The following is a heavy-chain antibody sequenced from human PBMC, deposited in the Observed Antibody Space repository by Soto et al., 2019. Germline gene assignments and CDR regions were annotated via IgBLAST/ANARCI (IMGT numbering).Heavy chain of an antibody. CDR2: ISPGGDNI. J-gene: IGHJ4*02. D-gene: IGHD2-8*01. CDR1: GFSFSLRY. Sequence: QVQLVESGGGLVNPGGSLRLSCAASGFSFSLRYMSWIRQAPGRGLEWVSYISPGGDNIHYADFVKGRFTISRDNPKDSMYLQMTSLRVEDTAVYYCVTETQWYFDDWGQGTLVTVSS. CDR3: VTETQWYFDD. V-gene: IGHV3-11*01.